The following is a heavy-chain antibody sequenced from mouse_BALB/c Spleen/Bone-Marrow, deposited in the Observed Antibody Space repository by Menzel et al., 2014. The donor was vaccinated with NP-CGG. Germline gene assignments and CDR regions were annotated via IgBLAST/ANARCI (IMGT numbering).Heavy chain of an antibody. V-gene: IGHV2-9*02. Sequence: VKLMESGPGLVAPSQSLSITCTVSGFSLTSYGVHWVRQPPGKGLEWLGVIWAGGSSNYNSALMSRLSICTDNSKSQVFLKMNSLQTNDTAMYYGANPGAIGYGPHYNAMDYWGQGTSVTVSS. D-gene: IGHD1-1*01. CDR2: IWAGGSS. CDR3: ANPGAIGYGPHYNAMDY. CDR1: GFSLTSYG. J-gene: IGHJ4*01.